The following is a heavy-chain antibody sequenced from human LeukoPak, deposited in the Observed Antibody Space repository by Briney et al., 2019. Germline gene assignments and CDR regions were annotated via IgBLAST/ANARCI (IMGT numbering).Heavy chain of an antibody. D-gene: IGHD6-13*01. J-gene: IGHJ5*02. V-gene: IGHV4-31*03. CDR3: ARRADSSSWYR. CDR1: GGSISSGGYY. CDR2: IYYSGST. Sequence: PSQTLSLTCTVSGGSISSGGYYWSWIRQHPGKGLEWIGYIYYSGSTYYNPSLKSRVTISVDTSKNQFSLKLSSVTAADTAVYCCARRADSSSWYRWGQGTLVTVSS.